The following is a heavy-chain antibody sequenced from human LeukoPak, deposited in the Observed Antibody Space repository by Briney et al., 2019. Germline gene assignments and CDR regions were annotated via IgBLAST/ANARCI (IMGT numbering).Heavy chain of an antibody. D-gene: IGHD5-18*01. CDR1: GGSISSGSYY. CDR3: AGGIQLWPRIGPGYYYGMDV. J-gene: IGHJ6*02. V-gene: IGHV4-61*02. CDR2: IYTSGST. Sequence: SQTLSLTCTVSGGSISSGSYYWGWIRQPAGRGLEWIGRIYTSGSTNDNPSLKSRVTISVDTSKNQFSLKLSSVTAADTAVYYCAGGIQLWPRIGPGYYYGMDVWGQGTPVTVSS.